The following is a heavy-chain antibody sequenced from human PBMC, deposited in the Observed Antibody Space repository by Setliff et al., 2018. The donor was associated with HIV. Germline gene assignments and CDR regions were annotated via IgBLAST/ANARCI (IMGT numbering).Heavy chain of an antibody. CDR2: IYPGDSGT. Sequence: GESLKISCKGSGYSFTSYWIGWVRQMPGKGLEWMGIIYPGDSGTRYSPSFQGQVTISADKSISTAYLQWSSLKASDSAMYYCARMGGRVDMTTVTTFGYFQDWGQGTLVTVSS. CDR1: GYSFTSYW. V-gene: IGHV5-51*01. J-gene: IGHJ1*01. D-gene: IGHD4-17*01. CDR3: ARMGGRVDMTTVTTFGYFQD.